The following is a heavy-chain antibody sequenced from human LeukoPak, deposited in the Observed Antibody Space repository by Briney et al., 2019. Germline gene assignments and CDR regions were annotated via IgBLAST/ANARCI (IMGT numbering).Heavy chain of an antibody. CDR1: DYTFTSYG. CDR3: ARVKALYCSSTSCYRGALDI. D-gene: IGHD2-2*02. Sequence: ASVKVSCKASDYTFTSYGISWVRQAPGQGLEWMGWISAYNGNRNYVQKLQGRVTMTTDTSTSTAYMELRSLRSDDTAVYYCARVKALYCSSTSCYRGALDIWGQGTMVTVSS. CDR2: ISAYNGNR. V-gene: IGHV1-18*01. J-gene: IGHJ3*02.